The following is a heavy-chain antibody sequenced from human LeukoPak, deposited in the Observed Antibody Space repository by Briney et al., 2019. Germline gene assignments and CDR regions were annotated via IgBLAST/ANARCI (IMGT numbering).Heavy chain of an antibody. J-gene: IGHJ4*02. CDR1: GFTVSSNY. D-gene: IGHD6-19*01. CDR2: IYSGGST. CDR3: ASTFPGSSGWPSNFDY. Sequence: PGGSLRLSCAASGFTVSSNYMSWVRQAPGKGLEWVSVIYSGGSTYYADSVKGRFTISRDNSKNTLYLQMNSLRAEDTAVYYCASTFPGSSGWPSNFDYWGQGTLVTVSS. V-gene: IGHV3-53*01.